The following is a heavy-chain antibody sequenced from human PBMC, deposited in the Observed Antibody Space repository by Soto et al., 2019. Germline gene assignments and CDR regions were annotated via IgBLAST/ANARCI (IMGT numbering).Heavy chain of an antibody. CDR1: GGTFNSFT. CDR3: ASGYYVGTGYYFEYLHS. D-gene: IGHD3-22*01. V-gene: IGHV1-69*02. J-gene: IGHJ1*01. Sequence: QVHLVQSGAEVKKPGSSVKVSCTASGGTFNSFTVSWVRQAPGQGLEWMGRIIPVLDIVNYGQNFQGRVTITADESARTAYMELTSLRADDTAVFYCASGYYVGTGYYFEYLHSWGQGTLVTVSS. CDR2: IIPVLDIV.